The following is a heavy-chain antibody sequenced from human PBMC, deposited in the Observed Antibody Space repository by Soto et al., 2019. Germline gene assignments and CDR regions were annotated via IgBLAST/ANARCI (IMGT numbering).Heavy chain of an antibody. CDR3: ARDCSGATCSFNY. CDR1: GYTFTSYG. CDR2: ISAYSGNI. Sequence: QVQLVQSGADVKKPGASVKVSCKTSGYTFTSYGTSWVRQVPGQGLEWMGWISAYSGNINYAQKFQDRVTMTTDTSTSTAYMELRSLGSDDTAVYYCARDCSGATCSFNYWGQGTLVTVSS. D-gene: IGHD2-15*01. V-gene: IGHV1-18*01. J-gene: IGHJ4*02.